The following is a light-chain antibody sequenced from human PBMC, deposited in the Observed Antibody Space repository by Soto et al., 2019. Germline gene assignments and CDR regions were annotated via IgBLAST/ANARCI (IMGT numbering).Light chain of an antibody. Sequence: EIVMTQSPVTLSVSPGERATLSCRASQSLGGNLAWYQQKPGQGPRLLIFGASTRATGVPARFSGSGSGTEFTLTISSLQPDDFATYYCQQYDSYSRTFGQGTKVEIK. V-gene: IGKV3-15*01. CDR3: QQYDSYSRT. J-gene: IGKJ1*01. CDR2: GAS. CDR1: QSLGGN.